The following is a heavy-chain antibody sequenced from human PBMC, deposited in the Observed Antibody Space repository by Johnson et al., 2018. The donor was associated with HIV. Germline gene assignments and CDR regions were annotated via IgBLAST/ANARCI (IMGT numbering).Heavy chain of an antibody. CDR2: TKEDGSEK. CDR3: ARGRGALDI. V-gene: IGHV3-7*03. J-gene: IGHJ3*02. Sequence: MLLVESGGYLVHPGESLRRSWAASTFTCSRSRMMWVRQAPGTGLGWVANTKEDGSEKFSVDSVKGRFAISRDNANNSLYLQMNSLRAEDTAVYYCARGRGALDIWGQGTKVTVSS. D-gene: IGHD3-16*01. CDR1: TFTCSRSR.